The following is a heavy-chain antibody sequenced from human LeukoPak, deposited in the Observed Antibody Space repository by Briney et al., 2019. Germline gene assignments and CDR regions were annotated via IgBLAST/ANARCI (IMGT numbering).Heavy chain of an antibody. V-gene: IGHV3-23*01. J-gene: IGHJ4*02. D-gene: IGHD1-14*01. Sequence: PGGSLRLSCAASGFTFSSYSMSWVRQAPGKGLEWVSAISSSGGNTYYADSVKGRFTISRDNFKNTLYLQMNSLSAEDTAVYYCAKESPYTSPRNYYFDYWGQGTLVTVSS. CDR2: ISSSGGNT. CDR1: GFTFSSYS. CDR3: AKESPYTSPRNYYFDY.